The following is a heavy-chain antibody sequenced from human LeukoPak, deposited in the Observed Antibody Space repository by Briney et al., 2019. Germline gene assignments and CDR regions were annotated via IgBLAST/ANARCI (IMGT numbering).Heavy chain of an antibody. Sequence: ASVKVSCKASGYTFSRYGISWVRQAPGQGLEWMGWISGYNGHTKYAQKVQGRVTMSTDTSTSTVYMELRSPISDDTGVYYCARGQTNRLLWVGELVSNINPFDYWGQGTLVTVSS. CDR2: ISGYNGHT. CDR1: GYTFSRYG. CDR3: ARGQTNRLLWVGELVSNINPFDY. J-gene: IGHJ4*02. D-gene: IGHD3-10*01. V-gene: IGHV1-18*01.